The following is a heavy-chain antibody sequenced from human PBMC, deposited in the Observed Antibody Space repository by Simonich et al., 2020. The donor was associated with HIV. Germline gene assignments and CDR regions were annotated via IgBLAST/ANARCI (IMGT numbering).Heavy chain of an antibody. CDR3: ARGGGNPNY. J-gene: IGHJ4*02. CDR1: GGSFSGYY. D-gene: IGHD1-1*01. CDR2: INHKGRT. Sequence: QVQLQQWGAGLLKPSETLSLTCAVYGGSFSGYYWSWIRQPPGKGLEWIGEINHKGRTNYNPSLKSRGSISIDTSKNQFSLKLSSVTAADTAVYYCARGGGNPNYWGQGTLVTVSS. V-gene: IGHV4-34*01.